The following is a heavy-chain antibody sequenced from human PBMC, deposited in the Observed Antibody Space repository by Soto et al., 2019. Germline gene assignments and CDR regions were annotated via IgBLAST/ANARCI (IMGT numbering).Heavy chain of an antibody. CDR1: GFTFSSYA. CDR3: ARYLGELCGSVLYCYGMDL. V-gene: IGHV3-30-3*01. CDR2: ISYDGSNK. J-gene: IGHJ6*02. Sequence: QVQLVESGGGVVQPGRSLRLSCAASGFTFSSYAMHWVRQAPGKGLEWVAVISYDGSNKYYADSVKGRFTISRDNSKNTLYLEMTSLRGEGTAVYYWARYLGELCGSVLYCYGMDLWGQGTTVPVSS. D-gene: IGHD7-27*01.